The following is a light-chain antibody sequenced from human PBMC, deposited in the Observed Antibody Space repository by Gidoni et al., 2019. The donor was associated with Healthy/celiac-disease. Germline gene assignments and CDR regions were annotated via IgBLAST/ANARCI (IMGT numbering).Light chain of an antibody. J-gene: IGKJ1*01. V-gene: IGKV1-5*03. CDR1: QSISSW. CDR2: KAS. Sequence: DIQMTQSPSTLSASVGDRVTITCRARQSISSWLAWYQQKPGKAPKLLIYKASSLASGVPSRFSGSGSGTEFTLTISSLQPDDFATYYCQQYNSYSGTFDQGTQVEIK. CDR3: QQYNSYSGT.